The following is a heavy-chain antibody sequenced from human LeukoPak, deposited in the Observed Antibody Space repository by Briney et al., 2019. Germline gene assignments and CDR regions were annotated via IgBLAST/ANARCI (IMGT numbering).Heavy chain of an antibody. D-gene: IGHD3-3*01. V-gene: IGHV1-69*05. J-gene: IGHJ4*02. CDR1: GGTFSSYA. CDR3: ARSNYDFWSGYRIYYFDY. CDR2: IIPIFGTA. Sequence: SVKVSCKASGGTFSSYAISWVRQAPGQGLEWMGRIIPIFGTANYAQEFQGRVTITTDESTSTAYMELSSLRSEDTAVYYCARSNYDFWSGYRIYYFDYWGQGTLVTVSS.